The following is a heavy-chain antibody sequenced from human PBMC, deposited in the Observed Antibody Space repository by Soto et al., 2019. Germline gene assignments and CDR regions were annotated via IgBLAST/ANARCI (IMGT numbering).Heavy chain of an antibody. Sequence: SETLSLTCTVSGGSISSSSYYWGWIRQTPGEGLEWIGSIYYSGSTYYNPSLKSRVTISVDTSKNQFSLKLNSVTAADTVVFYCSMFPRIAMVRGVLYDFDYWGQGTLVTVSS. D-gene: IGHD3-10*01. CDR1: GGSISSSSYY. J-gene: IGHJ4*02. CDR2: IYYSGST. CDR3: SMFPRIAMVRGVLYDFDY. V-gene: IGHV4-39*01.